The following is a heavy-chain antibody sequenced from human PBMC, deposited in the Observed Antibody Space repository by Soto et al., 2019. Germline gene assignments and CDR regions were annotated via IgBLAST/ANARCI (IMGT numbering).Heavy chain of an antibody. CDR3: ASTRTVAAKKGYDY. CDR1: GGTFSRYP. V-gene: IGHV1-69*13. D-gene: IGHD4-4*01. J-gene: IGHJ4*01. Sequence: SVKVSCKASGGTFSRYPMAWVRQAPGHGLEWMGQIIPIFGTISHAQNFQGRITITADESKSTAYMELSSLRSDDTAVYYCASTRTVAAKKGYDYWG. CDR2: IIPIFGTI.